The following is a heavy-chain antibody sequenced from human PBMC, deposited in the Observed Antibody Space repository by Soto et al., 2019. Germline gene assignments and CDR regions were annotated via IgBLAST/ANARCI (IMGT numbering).Heavy chain of an antibody. CDR1: GYTFTSYY. D-gene: IGHD3-22*01. J-gene: IGHJ3*02. CDR2: INPSGGST. Sequence: QVQLVQSGAEVKKPGASVKVSCKASGYTFTSYYMHWVRQAPGQGLEWMGIINPSGGSTSYAQKFQGRVTMTRDTSKSTVYMELSSLISEDTAVYYCARDHYYYDSSGYYDWDAFDIWGQGTMDTVSS. CDR3: ARDHYYYDSSGYYDWDAFDI. V-gene: IGHV1-46*01.